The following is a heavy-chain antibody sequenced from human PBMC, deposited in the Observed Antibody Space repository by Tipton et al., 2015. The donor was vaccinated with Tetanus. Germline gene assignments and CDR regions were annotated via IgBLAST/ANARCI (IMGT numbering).Heavy chain of an antibody. CDR3: ARGTMVRGVIFLDY. J-gene: IGHJ4*02. V-gene: IGHV4-39*01. CDR2: IYYSGNS. D-gene: IGHD3-10*01. CDR1: GGPIRDSDYY. Sequence: TLSLTCSVSGGPIRDSDYYWGWVRLPPGKGLEWIAGIYYSGNSYYNPTFQSRVTISVDTSRNQFSLRLSSVTAADTAVYYCARGTMVRGVIFLDYWGQGTLVTVSS.